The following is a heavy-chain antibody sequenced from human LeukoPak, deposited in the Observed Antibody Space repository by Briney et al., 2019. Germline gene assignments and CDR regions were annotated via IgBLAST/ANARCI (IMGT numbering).Heavy chain of an antibody. D-gene: IGHD3-9*01. Sequence: KPGGSLRLSCAASGFTFSSYGMHWVRQAPGKGLEWVAVISYDGSNKYYADSVKGRFTISRDNSKNTLYLQMNSLRAEDTAVYYCAKAKVYYDILTGGYDYWGQGTLVTVSS. CDR1: GFTFSSYG. J-gene: IGHJ4*02. V-gene: IGHV3-30*18. CDR3: AKAKVYYDILTGGYDY. CDR2: ISYDGSNK.